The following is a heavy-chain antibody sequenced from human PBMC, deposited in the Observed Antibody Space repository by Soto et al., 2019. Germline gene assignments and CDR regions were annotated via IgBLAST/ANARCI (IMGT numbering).Heavy chain of an antibody. V-gene: IGHV3-30-3*01. CDR1: GFTFSYYA. J-gene: IGHJ6*02. CDR3: ARDSFGLDV. Sequence: GGSLRLSCAASGFTFSYYAMHWVRQAPGKGLEWVSFISYDGSNGYYADSMKGRFTISRDNSKNTLYLQMDSLRAENTAVYYCARDSFGLDVWGQGTTVTVSS. CDR2: ISYDGSNG.